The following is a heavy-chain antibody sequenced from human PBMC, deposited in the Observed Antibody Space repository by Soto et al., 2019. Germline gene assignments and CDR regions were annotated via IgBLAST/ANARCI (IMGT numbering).Heavy chain of an antibody. CDR3: ARHSSGWYSHYFDY. D-gene: IGHD6-19*01. V-gene: IGHV1-2*04. CDR1: GYTFTGYY. CDR2: INPNSGGT. Sequence: ASVKVSCKASGYTFTGYYMHWVRQAPGQGLEWMGWINPNSGGTNYAQTFQGWATMTRDTSISTAYMELSRLRSDDTAVYYCARHSSGWYSHYFDYWGQGTLVTVSS. J-gene: IGHJ4*02.